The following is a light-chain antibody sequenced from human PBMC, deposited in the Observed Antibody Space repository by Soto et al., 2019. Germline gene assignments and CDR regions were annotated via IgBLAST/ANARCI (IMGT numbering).Light chain of an antibody. Sequence: EIWLTQSPATLSLSPGERATLSCRASHSLSSSSLAWYQQKPGQAPRLLISGASSRAADIPDRFSGSGSGTDFTLTINRLEPEDFAVYHCQQYDSSPRTFGQGTKVDIK. J-gene: IGKJ1*01. CDR1: HSLSSSS. CDR3: QQYDSSPRT. V-gene: IGKV3-20*01. CDR2: GAS.